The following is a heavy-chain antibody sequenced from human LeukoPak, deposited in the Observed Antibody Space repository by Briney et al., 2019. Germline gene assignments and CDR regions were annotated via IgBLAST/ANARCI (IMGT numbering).Heavy chain of an antibody. Sequence: GGSLRLTCSASGFIFSNYAMHWVRQAPGKGREWVAFISYDGSNKYYADSVKGRFTISRDNAKNTLYLQMNSLRAGDTAVYYCASTPNGVAAIYFDQWGQGAKATVSS. CDR1: GFIFSNYA. CDR2: ISYDGSNK. CDR3: ASTPNGVAAIYFDQ. D-gene: IGHD2-15*01. J-gene: IGHJ4*02. V-gene: IGHV3-30*04.